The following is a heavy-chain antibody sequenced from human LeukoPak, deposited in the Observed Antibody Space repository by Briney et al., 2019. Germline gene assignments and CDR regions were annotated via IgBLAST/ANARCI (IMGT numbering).Heavy chain of an antibody. V-gene: IGHV3-11*03. CDR3: ARVPGRYAFDF. J-gene: IGHJ3*01. CDR2: SSTDGSST. CDR1: GFTFSDYY. Sequence: PGGSLRLSCAASGFTFSDYYMSWIRQGPGKGPEWVSYSSTDGSSTNYADSVKGRFTISRDNAKNSLYLQMDRLRAEDTAVYYCARVPGRYAFDFWGQGTMVTVSS. D-gene: IGHD2-15*01.